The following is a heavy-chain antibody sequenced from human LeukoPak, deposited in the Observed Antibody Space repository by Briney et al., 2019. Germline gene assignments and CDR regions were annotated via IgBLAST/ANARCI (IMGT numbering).Heavy chain of an antibody. Sequence: GGSLRLSCAASGFTVSSNYMSWVRQAPGKGLEWVSGISWNGGSIGYADSVKGRFTISRDNAKNSLYLQMNSLRGEDTALYFCAKDRGEAGIGSDFDYWGQGTLVTVSP. V-gene: IGHV3-9*01. D-gene: IGHD1-1*01. CDR3: AKDRGEAGIGSDFDY. CDR1: GFTVSSNY. CDR2: ISWNGGSI. J-gene: IGHJ4*02.